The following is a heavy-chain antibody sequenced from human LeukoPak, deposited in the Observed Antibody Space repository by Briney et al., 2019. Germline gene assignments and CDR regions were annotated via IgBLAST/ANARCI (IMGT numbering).Heavy chain of an antibody. CDR3: ATHDYGNSRSEY. CDR1: GGSISSNY. V-gene: IGHV4-59*03. CDR2: ISYSGGT. D-gene: IGHD3-16*01. J-gene: IGHJ4*02. Sequence: PSETLSLTCSVSGGSISSNYWSWIRQPPGRGLEWIGYISYSGGTYYNPSLRSRVTISVDTSKNQLSLKLTSVTAADTAVYYCATHDYGNSRSEYWGQGTLVTVSS.